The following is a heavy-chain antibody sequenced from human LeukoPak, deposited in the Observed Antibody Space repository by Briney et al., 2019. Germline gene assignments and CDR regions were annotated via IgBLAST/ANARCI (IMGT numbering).Heavy chain of an antibody. D-gene: IGHD6-13*01. CDR3: ARVPYPYSSSWYYFDY. CDR1: GFTFSSYS. V-gene: IGHV3-21*01. Sequence: GGSLRLSCTASGFTFSSYSMNWVRQAPGKGLEWVSSISSSSSYIYYADSVKGRFTISRDNAKNSLYLQMNSLRAEDTAVYYCARVPYPYSSSWYYFDYWGQGTLVTVSS. J-gene: IGHJ4*02. CDR2: ISSSSSYI.